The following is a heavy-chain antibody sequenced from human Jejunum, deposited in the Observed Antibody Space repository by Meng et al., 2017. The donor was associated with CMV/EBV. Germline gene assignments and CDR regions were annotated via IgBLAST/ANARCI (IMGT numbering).Heavy chain of an antibody. V-gene: IGHV2-5*01. J-gene: IGHJ4*02. CDR3: AHRTPEYINGWDQELFDY. Sequence: SHGTYGGSVGWIRQPPGQALEWLVVIYCNDDKRYSPSLWNRLTITKDTSKNQMVLTMTDMDPVDAATYYCAHRTPEYINGWDQELFDYWGQGILVTVSS. D-gene: IGHD6-19*01. CDR2: IYCNDDK. CDR1: SHGTYGGS.